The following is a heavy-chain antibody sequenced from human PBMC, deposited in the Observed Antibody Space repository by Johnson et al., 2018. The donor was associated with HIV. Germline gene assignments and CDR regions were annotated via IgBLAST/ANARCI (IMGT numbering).Heavy chain of an antibody. V-gene: IGHV3-30*14. CDR1: GFTFSSYA. D-gene: IGHD6-13*01. Sequence: QVQLVESGGGVVQPGRSLRLSCAASGFTFSSYAMHWVRQAPGKGLEWVAVISYDGNNKYYADSVKGRFTISRDNSKNTLYLQMNSLRADDTAVYYCAKVAVATAAGGVGLNIWGPGTMVTVSS. CDR3: AKVAVATAAGGVGLNI. J-gene: IGHJ3*02. CDR2: ISYDGNNK.